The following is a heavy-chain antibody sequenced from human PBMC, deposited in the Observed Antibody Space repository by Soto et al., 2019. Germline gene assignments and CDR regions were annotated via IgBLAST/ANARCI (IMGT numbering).Heavy chain of an antibody. J-gene: IGHJ4*02. D-gene: IGHD6-19*01. Sequence: EVQLVESGGGLVQPGGSLKLSCAASGFTFSGSDMHWVRQASGKGLEWVGRIRSKANSYATAYAASVKGRFTISRDDSKNTAYLQMNSLKTQDTAVYCCTRRVAGNFDYWGQGTLVTVSA. V-gene: IGHV3-73*01. CDR1: GFTFSGSD. CDR3: TRRVAGNFDY. CDR2: IRSKANSYAT.